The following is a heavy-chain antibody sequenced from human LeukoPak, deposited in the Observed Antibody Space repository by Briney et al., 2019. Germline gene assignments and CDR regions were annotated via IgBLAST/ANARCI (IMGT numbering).Heavy chain of an antibody. Sequence: GASVKVSCKAAGYTFTSYGISWVRQAPGQGIEWMGWINAYNGNTNNAHKLDGRVTMTTDTSTSTAYMELRSLGSDDAGVYYCARGGDYGDYPDYWGQGTLVTVSS. CDR1: GYTFTSYG. CDR3: ARGGDYGDYPDY. CDR2: INAYNGNT. J-gene: IGHJ4*02. V-gene: IGHV1-18*01. D-gene: IGHD4-17*01.